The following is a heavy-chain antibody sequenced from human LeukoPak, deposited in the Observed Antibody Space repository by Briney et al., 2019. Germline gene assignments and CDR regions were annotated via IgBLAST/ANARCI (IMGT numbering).Heavy chain of an antibody. CDR1: GFTVSSNY. CDR2: IYSGGST. Sequence: GGSLRLSCAASGFTVSSNYMSWVRQAPGKGLEWVSVIYSGGSTYYADSMKGRFAISRDNSKNTLYLQMNSLRAEDTAVYYCARESPEGAFDYWGQGTLVTVSS. CDR3: ARESPEGAFDY. D-gene: IGHD1-26*01. J-gene: IGHJ4*02. V-gene: IGHV3-53*05.